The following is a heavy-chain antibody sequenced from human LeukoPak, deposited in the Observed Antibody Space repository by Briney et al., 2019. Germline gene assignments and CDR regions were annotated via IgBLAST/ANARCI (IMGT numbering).Heavy chain of an antibody. V-gene: IGHV3-23*01. D-gene: IGHD6-19*01. CDR2: LGRSGGGT. CDR1: GFTLSSYA. Sequence: GGSLRLSCAASGFTLSSYAMSWVRQAPGRGLEWVSALGRSGGGTYYADSVKGRFTISRDNTRKSLSLQMSSLKSEDTALYYCARESETSGWYDYWGQGTLVTVPS. J-gene: IGHJ4*02. CDR3: ARESETSGWYDY.